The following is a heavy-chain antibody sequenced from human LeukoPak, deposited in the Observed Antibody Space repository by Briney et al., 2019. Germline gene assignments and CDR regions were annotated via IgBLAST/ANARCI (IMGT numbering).Heavy chain of an antibody. Sequence: SETLSLTCGVSGGAITNYYWNWIRQAPGKGLEWLGYIYYTGSTTYNPSVKSRITISLDTSKKQISLKLRSVTAADTAVYYCARGGYYDSSASGAFDIWGQGTMVTVSS. J-gene: IGHJ3*02. D-gene: IGHD3-22*01. CDR3: ARGGYYDSSASGAFDI. CDR2: IYYTGST. CDR1: GGAITNYY. V-gene: IGHV4-59*12.